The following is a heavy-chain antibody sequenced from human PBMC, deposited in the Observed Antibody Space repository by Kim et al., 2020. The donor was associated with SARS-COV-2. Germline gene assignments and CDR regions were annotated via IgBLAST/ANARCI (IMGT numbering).Heavy chain of an antibody. V-gene: IGHV4-34*01. CDR1: GGSFSGYY. J-gene: IGHJ4*02. CDR3: AREVPLVIDY. Sequence: SETLSLTCAVYGGSFSGYYWSWIRQPPGKGLEWIGEINHSGSTNYNPSLKSRVTISVDTSKNQFSLKLSSVTAADTAVYYCAREVPLVIDYWGQGTLVTVSS. CDR2: INHSGST. D-gene: IGHD3-9*01.